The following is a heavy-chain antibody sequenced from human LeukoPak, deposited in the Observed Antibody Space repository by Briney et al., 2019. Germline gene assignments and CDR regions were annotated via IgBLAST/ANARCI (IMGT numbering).Heavy chain of an antibody. CDR1: GGSISSGSYY. J-gene: IGHJ6*02. CDR3: ARDSDSSSWYWYYGMDV. V-gene: IGHV4-61*02. Sequence: SETLSLTCTVSGGSISSGSYYWSWIRQPAGKGLEWIGRIYTSGSTNYNPSLKSRATISVDTSKNQFSLKLSSVTAADTAVYYCARDSDSSSWYWYYGMDVWGQGTTVTVSS. CDR2: IYTSGST. D-gene: IGHD6-13*01.